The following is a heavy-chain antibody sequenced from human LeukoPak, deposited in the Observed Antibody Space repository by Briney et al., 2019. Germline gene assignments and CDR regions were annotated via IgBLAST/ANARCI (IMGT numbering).Heavy chain of an antibody. D-gene: IGHD3-10*01. CDR1: GFTLSGYS. J-gene: IGHJ6*02. CDR3: ARVRITMVRGVFYGMDV. V-gene: IGHV3-30-3*01. Sequence: PGGSLSLSWVASGFTLSGYSRHWVRQPPGKGLEWVAFFPKDGSNKYYADSVKGRFTISRDNSKNTLYLQMNSLRAEDTAVYYCARVRITMVRGVFYGMDVWGQGTTVTVSS. CDR2: FPKDGSNK.